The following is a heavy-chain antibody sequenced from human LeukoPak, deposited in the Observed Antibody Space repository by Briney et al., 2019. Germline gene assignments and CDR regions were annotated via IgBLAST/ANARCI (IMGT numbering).Heavy chain of an antibody. D-gene: IGHD3-10*01. V-gene: IGHV3-13*01. CDR1: GFTFSSYD. CDR2: IGTAGDT. J-gene: IGHJ6*02. Sequence: GGSLRLSCAASGFTFSSYDMHWVCQATGKGLEWVSAIGTAGDTYYPGSVKGRFTISRENAKNSLYLQMNSLRAGDTAVYYCARGYGSGSLQPQGHYYYYGMDVWGQGTTVTVSS. CDR3: ARGYGSGSLQPQGHYYYYGMDV.